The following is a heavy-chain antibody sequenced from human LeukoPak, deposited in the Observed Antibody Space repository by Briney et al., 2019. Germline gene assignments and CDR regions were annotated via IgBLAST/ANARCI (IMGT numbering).Heavy chain of an antibody. Sequence: SETLSLTCTVSGGSISNYYCIWIRQPPGKGLEWIGSIYHSGSYHSGSTYYNPSLKSRVTISVATSKNQFSLNLSSVTAADTAVYHCARITMVRGVMRYGMDVWGQGTTVTVSS. CDR3: ARITMVRGVMRYGMDV. J-gene: IGHJ6*02. V-gene: IGHV4-59*08. CDR1: GGSISNYY. D-gene: IGHD3-10*01. CDR2: IYHSGSYHSGST.